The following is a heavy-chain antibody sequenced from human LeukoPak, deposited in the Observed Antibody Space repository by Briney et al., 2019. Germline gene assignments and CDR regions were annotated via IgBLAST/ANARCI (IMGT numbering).Heavy chain of an antibody. V-gene: IGHV4-34*01. D-gene: IGHD3-9*01. Sequence: SETLSLTCAVYGGSFSGYYWSWIHQPPGKGLEWIGEINHSGSTNYNPSLKSRVTISVDTSKNQFSLKLSSVTAADTAVYYCARGGYDILTGPRIFDYWGQGTLVTVSS. J-gene: IGHJ4*02. CDR1: GGSFSGYY. CDR3: ARGGYDILTGPRIFDY. CDR2: INHSGST.